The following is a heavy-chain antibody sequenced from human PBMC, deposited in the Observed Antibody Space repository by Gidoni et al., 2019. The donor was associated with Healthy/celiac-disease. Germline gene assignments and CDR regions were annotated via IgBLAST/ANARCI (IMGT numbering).Heavy chain of an antibody. CDR2: IYYSGST. D-gene: IGHD6-19*01. Sequence: QVQLQASGPGLVKPSETLSLTCTVSGGSISSYYWNWIRQPPGKGLEWIGYIYYSGSTNYNPSLKSRVTISVDTSKNQFSLKLSSVTAADTAVYYCARVANSGWPNFDYWGQGTLVTVSS. J-gene: IGHJ4*02. V-gene: IGHV4-59*01. CDR3: ARVANSGWPNFDY. CDR1: GGSISSYY.